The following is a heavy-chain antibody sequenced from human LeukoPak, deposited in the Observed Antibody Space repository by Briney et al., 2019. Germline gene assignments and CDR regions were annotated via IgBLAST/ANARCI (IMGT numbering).Heavy chain of an antibody. D-gene: IGHD3-22*01. Sequence: TLSLTCTVSGGSISSGDYYWSWIRRPPGKGLEWIGYIYYSGSTYYNPSLKSRVTISVDTSKNQFSLKLSSVTAADTAVYYCARGLNVYYYDSSGYYLTRKYFDYWGQGTLVTVSS. J-gene: IGHJ4*02. CDR2: IYYSGST. CDR1: GGSISSGDYY. V-gene: IGHV4-30-4*01. CDR3: ARGLNVYYYDSSGYYLTRKYFDY.